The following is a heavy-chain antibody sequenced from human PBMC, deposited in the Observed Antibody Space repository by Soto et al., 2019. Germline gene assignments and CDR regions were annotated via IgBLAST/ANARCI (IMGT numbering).Heavy chain of an antibody. Sequence: GESLKISCKGSGYSFTSYWIGWVRQMPGKGLEWMGIIYPGDSDTRYSPSFQGQVTISADKSISTAYLQWSSLKASDTAMYYCARLQTARPPYYYYGMDVWGQGTTVTISS. CDR1: GYSFTSYW. V-gene: IGHV5-51*01. J-gene: IGHJ6*02. CDR2: IYPGDSDT. CDR3: ARLQTARPPYYYYGMDV. D-gene: IGHD6-6*01.